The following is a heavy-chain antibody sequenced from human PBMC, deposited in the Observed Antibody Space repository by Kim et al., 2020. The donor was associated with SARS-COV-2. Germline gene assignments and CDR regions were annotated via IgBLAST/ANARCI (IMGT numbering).Heavy chain of an antibody. V-gene: IGHV4-39*01. CDR2: IYYSGST. D-gene: IGHD3-22*01. J-gene: IGHJ4*02. CDR3: ARRGYYDSRTLYY. CDR1: GGSISSSSYY. Sequence: SETLSLTCTVSGGSISSSSYYWGWIRQPPGKGLEWIGSIYYSGSTYYNPSLKSRVTISVDTSKNQFSLKLSSVTAADTAVYYCARRGYYDSRTLYYWGQGTLVTVSS.